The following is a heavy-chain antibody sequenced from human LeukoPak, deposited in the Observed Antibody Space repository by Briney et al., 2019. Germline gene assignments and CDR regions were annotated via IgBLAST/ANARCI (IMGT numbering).Heavy chain of an antibody. CDR3: ARGANRLDS. CDR2: IYYSGST. J-gene: IGHJ4*02. D-gene: IGHD1-14*01. Sequence: SETLSLTCTVSGDSISSYYWSWIRQPPGKGLEWIGYIYYSGSTNYNPSLKSRVPISVDTSKNQFSLKLSSVTAADTAVYYCARGANRLDSWGRGTLVTVSS. V-gene: IGHV4-59*08. CDR1: GDSISSYY.